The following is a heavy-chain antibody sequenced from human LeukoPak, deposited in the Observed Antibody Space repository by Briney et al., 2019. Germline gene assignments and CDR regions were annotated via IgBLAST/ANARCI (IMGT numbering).Heavy chain of an antibody. V-gene: IGHV3-53*01. J-gene: IGHJ4*02. CDR2: IYSGGSK. CDR1: GFTVSSYY. D-gene: IGHD4-17*01. Sequence: GGSLRLSCAASGFTVSSYYMNWVRQAPGKGLEWVSAIYSGGSKYHADSVKGRFTISRDNSKNTVYLQMNSLRAEDTAVYYCARGMRGDYGDAEASDYWGQGTLVTVSS. CDR3: ARGMRGDYGDAEASDY.